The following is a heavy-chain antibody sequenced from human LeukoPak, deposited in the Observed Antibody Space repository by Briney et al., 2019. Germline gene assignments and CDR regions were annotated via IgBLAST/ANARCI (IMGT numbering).Heavy chain of an antibody. Sequence: SETLSLTCAVYGGSFSGYYWSWIRQPPGKGREWIGEINHSGSNNNNLSLKSRVTISIDTSKNQFSLKLSSVTAEDTAVYYCAKSRVVVVATSSGWFDPWGQGTLVTVSS. V-gene: IGHV4-34*01. CDR2: INHSGSN. D-gene: IGHD2-15*01. J-gene: IGHJ5*02. CDR3: AKSRVVVVATSSGWFDP. CDR1: GGSFSGYY.